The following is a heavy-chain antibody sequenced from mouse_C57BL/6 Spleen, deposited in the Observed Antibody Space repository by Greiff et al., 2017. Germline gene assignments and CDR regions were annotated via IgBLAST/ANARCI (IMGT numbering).Heavy chain of an antibody. CDR1: GYTFTSYW. CDR3: ARSRGVDY. V-gene: IGHV1-53*01. J-gene: IGHJ2*01. CDR2: ITPSNGGT. Sequence: QVQLQQPGTELVKPGASVKLSCKASGYTFTSYWMHWVKQRPGQGLEWIGNITPSNGGTNYNEKFKSKATLTVDNSSSTAYMQGSRLTTEETAVYYCARSRGVDYWGQGTTLTVSS.